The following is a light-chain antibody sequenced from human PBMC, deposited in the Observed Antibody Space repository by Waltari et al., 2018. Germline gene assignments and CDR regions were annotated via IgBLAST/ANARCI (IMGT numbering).Light chain of an antibody. CDR1: QSVNSN. CDR2: GVS. V-gene: IGKV3-15*01. CDR3: QQYNNWPRT. Sequence: EIVMTQSPATLSVSPGERVTLSCRASQSVNSNLVWYQQKPGQAPRLLISGVSTRATGIPARFSGRGSGTDFTLSISGLQSEDFAVYYCQQYNNWPRTFGQGTKVEIK. J-gene: IGKJ1*01.